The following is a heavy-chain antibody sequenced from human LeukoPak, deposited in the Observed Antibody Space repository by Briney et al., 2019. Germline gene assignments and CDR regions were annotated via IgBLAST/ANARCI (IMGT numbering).Heavy chain of an antibody. V-gene: IGHV4-59*01. D-gene: IGHD1-26*01. J-gene: IGHJ4*02. Sequence: TSETLSLTCTVSGGSISRYYWSWIRQPPGKGLEWIGYIYYSGSTNYNPSLKSRVTISVDTSKNQFSLKLSSVTAADTAVYYCARVAGLVGATYYFDYWGQGTLVTVSS. CDR3: ARVAGLVGATYYFDY. CDR2: IYYSGST. CDR1: GGSISRYY.